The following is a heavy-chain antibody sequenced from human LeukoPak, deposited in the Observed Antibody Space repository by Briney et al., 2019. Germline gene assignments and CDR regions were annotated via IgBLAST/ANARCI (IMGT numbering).Heavy chain of an antibody. CDR3: ARGVAHYWNPRY. CDR1: GFSVSSIY. J-gene: IGHJ4*02. Sequence: SGGSLRLSCVASGFSVSSIYMSWVRRAPGKGLEWVSLLYTDGSTYYANSVEGRFTISRDDSKNTIYLHMNGLRAEDTAIYYCARGVAHYWNPRYWGQGTLVTVSS. CDR2: LYTDGST. D-gene: IGHD1-1*01. V-gene: IGHV3-53*01.